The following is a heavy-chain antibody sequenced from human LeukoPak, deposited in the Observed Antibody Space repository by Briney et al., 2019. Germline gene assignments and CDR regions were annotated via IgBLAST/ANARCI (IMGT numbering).Heavy chain of an antibody. CDR1: GYTFTSCD. CDR2: MNPNSGNT. CDR3: TRGSSGRRDI. Sequence: ASVKVSCKASGYTFTSCDINWARQATGQGLEWMGWMNPNSGNTGYGQSFQGRITMTRDISIGTAYMELSNLTSEDTAIYYCTRGSSGRRDIWGQGTLVTVSA. D-gene: IGHD6-19*01. J-gene: IGHJ4*02. V-gene: IGHV1-8*01.